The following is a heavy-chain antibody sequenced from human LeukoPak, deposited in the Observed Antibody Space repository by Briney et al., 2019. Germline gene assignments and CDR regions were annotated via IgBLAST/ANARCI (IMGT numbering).Heavy chain of an antibody. CDR1: GGSISSYY. V-gene: IGHV4-59*01. CDR3: ARESNGDYPDY. CDR2: IYSSGST. Sequence: SETLSLTCTVSGGSISSYYWSWIRQPPGKGLEWIGYIYSSGSTSYNPSLKSRVTMSIDTSKNQFSLKVKSVTAADTAVYYCARESNGDYPDYCGQGTLVTVSS. J-gene: IGHJ4*02. D-gene: IGHD4-17*01.